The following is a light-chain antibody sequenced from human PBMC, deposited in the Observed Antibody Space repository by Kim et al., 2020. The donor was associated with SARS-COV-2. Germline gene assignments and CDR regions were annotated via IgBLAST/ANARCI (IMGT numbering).Light chain of an antibody. CDR1: QSSSTY. Sequence: SVGDRVTIACRASQSSSTYLNWYQQKPGKAPKLLIYAASSLQSGVPSRFSGSGSGTDFTLTISSLQPEDFATYYCQQSHTTPVLTFGGGTKVDIK. J-gene: IGKJ4*01. V-gene: IGKV1-39*01. CDR2: AAS. CDR3: QQSHTTPVLT.